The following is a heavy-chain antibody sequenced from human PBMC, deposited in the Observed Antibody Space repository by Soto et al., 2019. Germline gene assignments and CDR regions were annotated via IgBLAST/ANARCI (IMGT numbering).Heavy chain of an antibody. CDR1: GGSFSGYY. CDR2: INHSGST. J-gene: IGHJ5*02. CDR3: ARGWGYSYGYSARPYNWFDP. D-gene: IGHD5-18*01. V-gene: IGHV4-34*01. Sequence: SETLSLTCAVYGGSFSGYYWSWIRQPPGKGLEWIGEINHSGSTNYNPSLKSRVTISVDTSKNQFSLKLSSVTATDTAVYYCARGWGYSYGYSARPYNWFDPWGQGTLVTVS.